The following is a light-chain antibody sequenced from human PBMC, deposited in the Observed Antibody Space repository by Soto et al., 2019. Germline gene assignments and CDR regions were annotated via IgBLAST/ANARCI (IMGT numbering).Light chain of an antibody. J-gene: IGLJ1*01. V-gene: IGLV2-23*01. Sequence: QSALTQPASVSGSPGQSITISCTGTSSDVGSHNLVSWYQQHPDRAPKLMIYEGSKRPSGVSNRFSGSKSGNTASLTISGLQAEDEADYFCCSYAGSSTYIFGSGTSSPS. CDR2: EGS. CDR1: SSDVGSHNL. CDR3: CSYAGSSTYI.